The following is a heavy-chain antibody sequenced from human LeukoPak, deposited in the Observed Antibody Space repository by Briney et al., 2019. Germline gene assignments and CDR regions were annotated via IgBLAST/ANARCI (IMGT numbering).Heavy chain of an antibody. J-gene: IGHJ4*02. Sequence: GASVKVSCKASGYTFTSYDINWVRQAPGQGLEWMGWMNPNSGNTGYAQKFQGRVPMSRNPSTSTAYMELSSLRSEDTAVYYCARGYSGYDLLDYWGQGTLVTVSS. CDR2: MNPNSGNT. CDR1: GYTFTSYD. CDR3: ARGYSGYDLLDY. V-gene: IGHV1-8*01. D-gene: IGHD5-12*01.